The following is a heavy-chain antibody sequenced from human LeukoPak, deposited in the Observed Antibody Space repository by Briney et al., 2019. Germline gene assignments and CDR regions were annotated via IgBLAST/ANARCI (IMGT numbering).Heavy chain of an antibody. CDR3: ARVPWFDP. Sequence: SATLSLTCTVSGGSISSYYWSWIRQPPGKGLEWIGYIYYSGSTNYNPSLKSRVTISVDASKNQFSLKLSSVTAADAAVYYCARVPWFDPWGQGTLVTVSS. CDR2: IYYSGST. J-gene: IGHJ5*02. CDR1: GGSISSYY. V-gene: IGHV4-59*01.